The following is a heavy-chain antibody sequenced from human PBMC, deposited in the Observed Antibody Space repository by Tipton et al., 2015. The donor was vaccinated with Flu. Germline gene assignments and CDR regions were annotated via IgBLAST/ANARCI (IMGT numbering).Heavy chain of an antibody. Sequence: TLSLTCTVSGGSISTSNYYWDWIRQPPGKGLEWIGNIYYSGTTSYNPSLQSRVTISIYTSNNLFSLKLSSVTAADTAVYYCARNLGGGAFDNWGQGTMVTVSS. CDR3: ARNLGGGAFDN. CDR1: GGSISTSNYY. V-gene: IGHV4-39*07. CDR2: IYYSGTT. J-gene: IGHJ3*02. D-gene: IGHD3-10*01.